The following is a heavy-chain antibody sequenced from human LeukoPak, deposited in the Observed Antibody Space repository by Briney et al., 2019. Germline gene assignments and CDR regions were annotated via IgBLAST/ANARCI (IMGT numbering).Heavy chain of an antibody. CDR2: IASDGSHT. Sequence: GGSLRLSCAASGFTFSTYFMHWVRQAPGKGPEWVADIASDGSHTFYVDSVKGRFTISRDNSKNTLYLQMNSLRAEDTAVYFCARERQDTILHSGAFDIWGQGTMVSVSS. D-gene: IGHD2-21*01. V-gene: IGHV3-30-3*01. J-gene: IGHJ3*02. CDR1: GFTFSTYF. CDR3: ARERQDTILHSGAFDI.